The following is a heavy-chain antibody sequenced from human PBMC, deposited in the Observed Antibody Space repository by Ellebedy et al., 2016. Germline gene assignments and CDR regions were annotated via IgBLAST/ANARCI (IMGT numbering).Heavy chain of an antibody. Sequence: GESLKISCAASGFTFSNYWMSWVRQAPGKGLEWVANIKKDGSDKYYVDSVKGRFTISRDNAKNTLYLQMNSLRAEDTALYYCARDQDGKGSTSDYWGQGTLVTVSP. CDR3: ARDQDGKGSTSDY. CDR1: GFTFSNYW. CDR2: IKKDGSDK. D-gene: IGHD1-14*01. J-gene: IGHJ4*02. V-gene: IGHV3-7*01.